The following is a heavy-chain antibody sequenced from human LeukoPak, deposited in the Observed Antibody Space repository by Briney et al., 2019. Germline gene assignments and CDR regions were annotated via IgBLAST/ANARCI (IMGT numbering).Heavy chain of an antibody. V-gene: IGHV3-23*01. Sequence: GGSLRLSCAASGFTFSSHGMNWVRQAPGKGLEWVSGIRGDGVTTYYADSVKGRFTISRDNSKNTLYLQMNSLRAEDTAVYYCARSSDSSGLDYWGQGTLVTVSS. CDR2: IRGDGVTT. D-gene: IGHD3-22*01. CDR1: GFTFSSHG. CDR3: ARSSDSSGLDY. J-gene: IGHJ4*02.